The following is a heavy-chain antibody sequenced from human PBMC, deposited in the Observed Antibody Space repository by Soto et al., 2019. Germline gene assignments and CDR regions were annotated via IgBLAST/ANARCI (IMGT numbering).Heavy chain of an antibody. V-gene: IGHV4-34*01. D-gene: IGHD2-15*01. CDR3: ARVPLYCSGGSCYSFDAFDI. Sequence: SPTLSLTCAVYGGSFRGYYWSWIRQPPGKGLEWIGEINHSGSTNYNPSLKSRVTISVDTSKNQFSLKLSSVTAADTAVYYCARVPLYCSGGSCYSFDAFDIWGQGTMVTVSS. J-gene: IGHJ3*02. CDR1: GGSFRGYY. CDR2: INHSGST.